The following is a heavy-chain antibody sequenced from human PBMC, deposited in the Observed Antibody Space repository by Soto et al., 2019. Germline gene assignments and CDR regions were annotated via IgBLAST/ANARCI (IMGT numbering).Heavy chain of an antibody. CDR1: GGSISRSSYY. V-gene: IGHV4-39*01. J-gene: IGHJ4*02. CDR2: IYYSGNT. Sequence: SETLSLTCTVSGGSISRSSYYWGWIRQPPGKGLEWIGSIYYSGNTYYNPSLKSRVTVSVDTSKNQFSLKLSSVTAADTAVYYCATMGTPATGLYFFDYWGQGSLVT. CDR3: ATMGTPATGLYFFDY. D-gene: IGHD2-15*01.